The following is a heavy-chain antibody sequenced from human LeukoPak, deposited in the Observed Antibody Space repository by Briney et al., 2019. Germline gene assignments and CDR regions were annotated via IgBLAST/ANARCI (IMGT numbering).Heavy chain of an antibody. CDR2: IKSDGSST. CDR1: GFTFSSYG. CDR3: AKSDHMDV. D-gene: IGHD2-21*02. J-gene: IGHJ6*03. V-gene: IGHV3-74*01. Sequence: GGSLRLSCAASGFTFSSYGMHWVRQAPGKGLVWVSRIKSDGSSTTYADSVKGRFTISRDNAKNTLYLQMNSLRAEDTAVYYCAKSDHMDVWGKGTTVTISS.